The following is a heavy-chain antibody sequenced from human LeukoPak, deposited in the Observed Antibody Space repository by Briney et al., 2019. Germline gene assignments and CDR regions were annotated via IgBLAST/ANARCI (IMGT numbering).Heavy chain of an antibody. D-gene: IGHD1-26*01. CDR1: GFTFSSYA. CDR3: ARGSRVYYYYVDV. J-gene: IGHJ6*03. CDR2: ISYDGSNK. Sequence: GRSLRLSCAASGFTFSSYAMHWVRQAPGKGLEWVAVISYDGSNKYYADSVKGRFTISRDNSKKTLNLQMNSLRAEDTAVYYCARGSRVYYYYVDVWGKGTTVTVSS. V-gene: IGHV3-30*01.